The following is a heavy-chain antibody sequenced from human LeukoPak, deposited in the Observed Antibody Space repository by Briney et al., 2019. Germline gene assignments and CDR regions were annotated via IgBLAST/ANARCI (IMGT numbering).Heavy chain of an antibody. V-gene: IGHV5-51*01. CDR1: GYSINNYW. CDR2: IYPADSDI. J-gene: IGHJ5*02. D-gene: IGHD2-15*01. Sequence: GESLKISCKGSGYSINNYWIGWVRQMPGKGLEWMGIIYPADSDIRYSPSFQGQVTITADKSISTAYLQWSSLKASDTAMYYCARQEYCSGGSCYTWFDPWGQGTLVTVSS. CDR3: ARQEYCSGGSCYTWFDP.